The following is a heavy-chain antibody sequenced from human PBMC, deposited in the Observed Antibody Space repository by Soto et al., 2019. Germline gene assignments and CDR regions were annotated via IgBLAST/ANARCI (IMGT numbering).Heavy chain of an antibody. V-gene: IGHV3-23*01. Sequence: EVQVLQSGGGLVQPGESLRLFCAASGSTFSSYAVSWVRQAPGKGLEWVAGISGRGSTNYADSVKGRFAISRDNSKNTLYLQMNSLRAEDTAVYYCAKEKDNEYVWGSYRYTSDYWGQGTLVTVSS. CDR2: ISGRGST. CDR3: AKEKDNEYVWGSYRYTSDY. J-gene: IGHJ4*02. CDR1: GSTFSSYA. D-gene: IGHD3-16*02.